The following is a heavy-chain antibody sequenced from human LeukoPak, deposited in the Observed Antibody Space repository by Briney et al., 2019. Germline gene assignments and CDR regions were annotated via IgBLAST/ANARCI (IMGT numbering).Heavy chain of an antibody. D-gene: IGHD3-9*01. Sequence: GGSLRLSCAASGFTFSSYAMHWVRQAPGKGLEYVSAISSNGGSTYYANSVKGRFTISRDNSKNTLYLQMGSLRAEDMAVYYCARASPNYDILTGYSGRAFDIWGQGTMVTVSS. CDR3: ARASPNYDILTGYSGRAFDI. CDR1: GFTFSSYA. CDR2: ISSNGGST. V-gene: IGHV3-64*01. J-gene: IGHJ3*02.